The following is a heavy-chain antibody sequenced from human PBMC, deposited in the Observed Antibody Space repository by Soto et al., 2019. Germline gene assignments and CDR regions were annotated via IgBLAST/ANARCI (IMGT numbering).Heavy chain of an antibody. CDR3: ARAPVGLDTISYFDY. CDR2: IYNGGST. J-gene: IGHJ4*02. V-gene: IGHV4-30-4*01. CDR1: GVPISTDDYY. D-gene: IGHD3-3*01. Sequence: SETLSLTCTVSGVPISTDDYYWTWIRQPPGKGLEWIGYIYNGGSTYYRPSLESRMHMSLDATRNHYSLRLTSVTAADTAVYFCARAPVGLDTISYFDYWGQGKLVTVSS.